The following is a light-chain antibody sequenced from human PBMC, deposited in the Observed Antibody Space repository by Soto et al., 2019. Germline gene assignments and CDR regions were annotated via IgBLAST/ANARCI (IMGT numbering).Light chain of an antibody. CDR1: QSVGSN. V-gene: IGKV3-15*01. Sequence: EIVMTQSPTTLSVSPGERATLSCRASQSVGSNLAWYQQKPGQAPRLLIYGVSSRATGIPARFSGSGSGTEFTLTISSLRSEDFAVYYCQQYNTWPPYTVGQGTKLEIK. CDR3: QQYNTWPPYT. J-gene: IGKJ2*01. CDR2: GVS.